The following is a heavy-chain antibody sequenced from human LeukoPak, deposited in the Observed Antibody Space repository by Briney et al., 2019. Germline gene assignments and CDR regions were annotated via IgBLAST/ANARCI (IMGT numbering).Heavy chain of an antibody. CDR3: ARGGSGWYGFDY. J-gene: IGHJ4*02. CDR1: GFTFTTYW. V-gene: IGHV3-7*01. Sequence: GGSLRLSCAASGFTFTTYWMSWVRQAPGKGLEWVANIKPDGSEKYYVDSVKGRFTISRDNAKNSLYLQMNSLRAGDTAVYYCARGGSGWYGFDYWGQGTLVTVSS. CDR2: IKPDGSEK. D-gene: IGHD6-19*01.